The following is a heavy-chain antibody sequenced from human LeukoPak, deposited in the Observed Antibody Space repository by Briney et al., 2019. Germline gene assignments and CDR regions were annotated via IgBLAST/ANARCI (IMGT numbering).Heavy chain of an antibody. CDR2: ISWNSGSI. CDR1: GFTFDDYA. D-gene: IGHD2-15*01. V-gene: IGHV3-9*03. Sequence: SGRSLRLSCAASGFTFDDYAMHWVRQAPGKGLERVSGISWNSGSIGYADSVKGRFTISRDNAKNSLYLQMNSLRAEDMALYYCARLVVVAATINWFDPWGQGTLVTVSS. J-gene: IGHJ5*02. CDR3: ARLVVVAATINWFDP.